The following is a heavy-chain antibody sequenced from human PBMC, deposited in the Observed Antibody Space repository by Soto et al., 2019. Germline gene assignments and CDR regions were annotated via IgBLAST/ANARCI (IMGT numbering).Heavy chain of an antibody. CDR1: GGTFSTYV. D-gene: IGHD3-10*01. CDR3: ARGDYYGSATSDYYFDF. V-gene: IGHV1-69*13. J-gene: IGHJ4*02. Sequence: SVKVSCKASGGTFSTYVFSWVRQAPGQGLQWMGQIIPVFGTADYAQKFQGRVTITADESTSTAYLELGSLRSEDTAVYYCARGDYYGSATSDYYFDFWGQGTLVTVSS. CDR2: IIPVFGTA.